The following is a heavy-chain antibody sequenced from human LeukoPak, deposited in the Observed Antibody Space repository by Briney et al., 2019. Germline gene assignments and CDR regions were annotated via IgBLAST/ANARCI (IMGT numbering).Heavy chain of an antibody. V-gene: IGHV4-59*08. CDR2: VYYSGST. D-gene: IGHD6-19*01. J-gene: IGHJ4*02. CDR1: GGSINNYY. Sequence: SETLSLTCSVSGGSINNYYWTWIRQPPGKGLEWIGYVYYSGSTSYNPSLKSRVTISVDTSKNEFSLKLRSVTAADTAVYYCARTAGVAVAGSRQYFDYWGQGTLVTVSS. CDR3: ARTAGVAVAGSRQYFDY.